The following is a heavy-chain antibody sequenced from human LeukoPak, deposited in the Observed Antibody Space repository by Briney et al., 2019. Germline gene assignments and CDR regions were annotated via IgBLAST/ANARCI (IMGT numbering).Heavy chain of an antibody. CDR3: GRGVRALEWFQSRYYYYYYMDV. J-gene: IGHJ6*03. CDR1: GGSISSYY. D-gene: IGHD3-3*01. V-gene: IGHV4-59*01. CDR2: IYYSGST. Sequence: PSETLSLTCTVSGGSISSYYWSWIRQPPGKGLEWIGYIYYSGSTNYNPSLKSRVTISVDTSKNQFSLKLSSVTAADTAVYYCGRGVRALEWFQSRYYYYYYMDVWGKGTTVTVSS.